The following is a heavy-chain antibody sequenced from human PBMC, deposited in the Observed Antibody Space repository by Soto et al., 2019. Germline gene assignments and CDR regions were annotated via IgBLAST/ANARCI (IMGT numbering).Heavy chain of an antibody. CDR1: GFPFSNYY. D-gene: IGHD2-15*01. J-gene: IGHJ5*02. CDR3: ARDPHCSGGSCPAPFDP. V-gene: IGHV3-21*01. Sequence: GGSLRLSCVASGFPFSNYYMDWVRQAPGKGLEWVAVISGSEDNIHYADSVKGRFTISRDNAKNSLYLQMNSLRAEDTAVYYCARDPHCSGGSCPAPFDPWGQGTLVTVSS. CDR2: ISGSEDNI.